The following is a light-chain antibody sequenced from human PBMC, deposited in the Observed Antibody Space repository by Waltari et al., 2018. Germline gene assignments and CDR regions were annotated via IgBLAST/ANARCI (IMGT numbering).Light chain of an antibody. CDR1: QSITRY. Sequence: DIQMTQSPSSLSASVGDRVTITCRASQSITRYLNWYQKKPGKAPKVLIYGASNLQGGVPSRFRGSGSGTDCTLTITSLQPEDFATYYCQQSDDDTWTFGQGTKVEIK. J-gene: IGKJ1*01. CDR3: QQSDDDTWT. V-gene: IGKV1-39*01. CDR2: GAS.